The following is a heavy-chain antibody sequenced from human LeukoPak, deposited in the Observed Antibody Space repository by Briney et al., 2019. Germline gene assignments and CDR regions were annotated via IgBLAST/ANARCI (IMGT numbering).Heavy chain of an antibody. CDR2: MNPNSGNT. CDR1: GYTFTSYA. J-gene: IGHJ4*02. CDR3: ARSTVTEPFDY. V-gene: IGHV1-8*02. Sequence: ASVKVSCKASGYTFTSYAMNWVRQATGQGLEWMGWMNPNSGNTGYAQKFQGRVTMTRNTSISTAYMELSSLRSEDAAVYYCARSTVTEPFDYWGQGTLVTVSS. D-gene: IGHD4-17*01.